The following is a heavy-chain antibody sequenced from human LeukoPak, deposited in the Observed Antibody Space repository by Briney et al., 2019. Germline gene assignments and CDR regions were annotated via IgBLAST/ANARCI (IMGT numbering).Heavy chain of an antibody. CDR1: GRSFSTYH. V-gene: IGHV4-34*01. J-gene: IGHJ6*02. D-gene: IGHD3-3*01. CDR3: ASQMLERYGLDV. CDR2: VKTSAIT. Sequence: SETLSLTCGVSGRSFSTYHWSWIRQSPGKGLEWIGEVKTSAITNYNPSLESRVTISVDTSKNQFSLNLRSVTVADAAIYYCASQMLERYGLDVWGQGTTVTVSS.